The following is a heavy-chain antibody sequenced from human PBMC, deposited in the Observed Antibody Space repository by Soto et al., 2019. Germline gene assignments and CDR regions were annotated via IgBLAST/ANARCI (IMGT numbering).Heavy chain of an antibody. J-gene: IGHJ5*01. D-gene: IGHD3-10*01. CDR3: ARSSGSYSKWFDS. CDR1: GYSFTAYY. Sequence: EASVKVSCKTSGYSFTAYYMHWLRQAPGHGLEWLGWTSPRTGGAKYSHKFQGRVSMTRNTSITTAYMEPTGLSTDDTAVYYCARSSGSYSKWFDSWGQGTLVTVSS. V-gene: IGHV1-2*02. CDR2: TSPRTGGA.